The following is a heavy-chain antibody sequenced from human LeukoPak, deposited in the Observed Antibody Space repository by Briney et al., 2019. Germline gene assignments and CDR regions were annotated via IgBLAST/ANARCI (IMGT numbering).Heavy chain of an antibody. D-gene: IGHD1-26*01. J-gene: IGHJ6*03. CDR1: GGSISSSSYY. CDR2: IYYSGST. V-gene: IGHV4-39*01. CDR3: ARHPNPSVGANYYYYYYMDV. Sequence: PSETLSLTCTVSGGSISSSSYYWGWIRQPPGKGLEWIGSIYYSGSTYYNPSPKSRVTISVDTSKNQFSLKLSSVTAADTAVYYCARHPNPSVGANYYYYYYMDVWGKGTTVTVSS.